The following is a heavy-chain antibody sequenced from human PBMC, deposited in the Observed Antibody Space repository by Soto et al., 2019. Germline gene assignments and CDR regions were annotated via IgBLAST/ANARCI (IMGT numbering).Heavy chain of an antibody. V-gene: IGHV4-31*03. CDR1: GDSISNGGYY. D-gene: IGHD3-10*01. Sequence: QVQLQESGPGLVKPSQTLSLTCTVSGDSISNGGYYWSWIRQHPGKGLEWIGDIYYSGSTRYNPSLKSRVTISLDTSKNEFLLKLTSVTAADTAVYYCARGGSGDGYKPFDYWGQGTLVTVSS. CDR3: ARGGSGDGYKPFDY. CDR2: IYYSGST. J-gene: IGHJ4*02.